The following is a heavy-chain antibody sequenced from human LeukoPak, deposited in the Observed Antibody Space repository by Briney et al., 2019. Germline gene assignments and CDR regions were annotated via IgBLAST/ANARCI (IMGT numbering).Heavy chain of an antibody. CDR2: IYSGGST. Sequence: PGGSLRLSCAASGFTVSSNYMSWVRQAPGKGLEWVSVIYSGGSTYYADSVKGRFTISRDNSKNTLYLQMNSLRAEDTAVYYCAASGYSYGSRYYYMDVWGKGTTVTISS. V-gene: IGHV3-53*01. CDR3: AASGYSYGSRYYYMDV. J-gene: IGHJ6*03. CDR1: GFTVSSNY. D-gene: IGHD5-18*01.